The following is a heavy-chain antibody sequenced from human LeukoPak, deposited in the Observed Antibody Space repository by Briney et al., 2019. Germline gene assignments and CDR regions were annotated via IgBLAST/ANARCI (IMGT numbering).Heavy chain of an antibody. CDR3: ARVIVVVPAASGNWFDP. J-gene: IGHJ5*02. CDR1: GYTFTSYG. CDR2: ISASNGNT. Sequence: GASVKVSCKASGYTFTSYGISWVRQAPGQGLEWMGWISASNGNTNYAQKLQGRVTMTTDTSTSTAYMELRSLRSDDTAVYYCARVIVVVPAASGNWFDPWGQGTLVTVSS. V-gene: IGHV1-18*01. D-gene: IGHD2-2*01.